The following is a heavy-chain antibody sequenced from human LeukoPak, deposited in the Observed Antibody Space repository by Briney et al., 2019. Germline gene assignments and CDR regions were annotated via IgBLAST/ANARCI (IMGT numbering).Heavy chain of an antibody. D-gene: IGHD4-23*01. CDR2: IGTTSSTI. CDR3: ARHDYGGNSGDS. CDR1: GFTFSNYS. J-gene: IGHJ4*02. V-gene: IGHV3-48*02. Sequence: GGSLRLSCAASGFTFSNYSMNWVRQAPGKGLEWISYIGTTSSTIYYADSVKGRFTISRDNAKNSLYLQMNSLRDEDTAVYYCARHDYGGNSGDSWGQGTLVTVSS.